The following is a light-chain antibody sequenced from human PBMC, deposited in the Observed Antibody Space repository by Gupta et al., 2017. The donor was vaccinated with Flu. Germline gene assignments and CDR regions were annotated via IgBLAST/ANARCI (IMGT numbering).Light chain of an antibody. CDR3: QQSYSSPLT. CDR2: AAS. V-gene: IGKV1-39*01. Sequence: DLQTTQSPSSLSASVGDRVTITCRASQTISTYLNWYQQQPGKAPNLLIFAASNLQNGVPSRFSGSGSGTDFTLTISSLQPEDFVTYYCQQSYSSPLTFGRGTEVEIK. J-gene: IGKJ4*01. CDR1: QTISTY.